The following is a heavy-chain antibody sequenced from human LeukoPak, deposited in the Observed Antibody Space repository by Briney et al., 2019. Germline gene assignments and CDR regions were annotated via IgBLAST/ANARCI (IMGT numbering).Heavy chain of an antibody. D-gene: IGHD2-15*01. J-gene: IGHJ4*02. CDR3: ARDPCSGGSCYSVDC. Sequence: GSLRLSCAASGFTFSSYSMNWVRQAPGKGLEWVSYISSSSSTIYYADSVKGRFTISRDNAKNSLYLQMNSLRAEDTAVYYCARDPCSGGSCYSVDCWGQGTLVTVSS. CDR1: GFTFSSYS. CDR2: ISSSSSTI. V-gene: IGHV3-48*01.